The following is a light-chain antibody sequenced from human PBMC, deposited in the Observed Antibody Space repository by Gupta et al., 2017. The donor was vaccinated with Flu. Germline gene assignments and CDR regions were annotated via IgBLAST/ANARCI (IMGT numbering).Light chain of an antibody. CDR2: DDN. V-gene: IGLV3-21*02. CDR1: RIGSKT. Sequence: SYVVPQPPSVSLAPGQTARISCGGDRIGSKTVHWYQQKPGQAPGLVVYDDNDRPSGIPERCSGSNSGNTATLTISRVEAGDEADYHCQVWDSDSDRWVFGGGTKLTVL. J-gene: IGLJ3*02. CDR3: QVWDSDSDRWV.